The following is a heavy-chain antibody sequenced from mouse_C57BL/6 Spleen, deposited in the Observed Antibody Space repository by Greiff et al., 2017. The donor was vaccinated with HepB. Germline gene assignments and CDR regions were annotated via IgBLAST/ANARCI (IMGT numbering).Heavy chain of an antibody. J-gene: IGHJ2*01. CDR3: ARGDYDLYYFDY. Sequence: EVQLQQSGPELVKPGASVKIPCKASGYTFTDYNMDWVKQSHGKSLEWIGDINPNNGGTIYNQKFKGKATLTVDKSSSTAYMELRCLTSEDTAVYYCARGDYDLYYFDYWGQGTTLTVSS. CDR1: GYTFTDYN. D-gene: IGHD2-4*01. V-gene: IGHV1-18*01. CDR2: INPNNGGT.